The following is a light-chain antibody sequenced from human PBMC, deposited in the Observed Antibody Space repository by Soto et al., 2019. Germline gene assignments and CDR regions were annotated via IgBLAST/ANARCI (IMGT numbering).Light chain of an antibody. V-gene: IGLV2-14*01. J-gene: IGLJ2*01. CDR1: SGDVGGYNF. CDR3: SSYTSSVTLV. CDR2: EVS. Sequence: QSALTQPASVSGSPGQSITISCTGTSGDVGGYNFVSWYQQHPGKAPKLMIYEVSNRPSGVSYRFSGSKSGNTASLTISGLQAEDEADYYCSSYTSSVTLVFGGGTKVTVL.